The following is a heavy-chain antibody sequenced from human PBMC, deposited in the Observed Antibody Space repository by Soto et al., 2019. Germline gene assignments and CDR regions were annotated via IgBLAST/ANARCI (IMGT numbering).Heavy chain of an antibody. J-gene: IGHJ4*02. V-gene: IGHV4-59*01. D-gene: IGHD2-15*01. CDR3: ARASCITCSFDY. Sequence: QVQLQESGPGLVKPSETLSLTCTVSGDSISSYYWNWIRQPPGKGPEWTGYISYSGSTNYNPSLKIRVTTSVDQSKNQFSLNLSSVTAADTAVYYCARASCITCSFDYWGQGTLVTVSA. CDR2: ISYSGST. CDR1: GDSISSYY.